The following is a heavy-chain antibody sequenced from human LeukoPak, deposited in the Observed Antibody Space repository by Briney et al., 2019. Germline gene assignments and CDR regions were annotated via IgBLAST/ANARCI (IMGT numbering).Heavy chain of an antibody. Sequence: SGGSLRLSCAVSGLTFSDAWMNWVRQAPGKGLEWVGRIKNKALGGTTDYAAPVKGRFAISRDDSKNTLYLQMNSLKTEDTAVYYCTTALSNYYASESPPDYWGQGTLVTVSS. D-gene: IGHD3-10*01. J-gene: IGHJ4*01. CDR3: TTALSNYYASESPPDY. CDR1: GLTFSDAW. CDR2: IKNKALGGTT. V-gene: IGHV3-15*07.